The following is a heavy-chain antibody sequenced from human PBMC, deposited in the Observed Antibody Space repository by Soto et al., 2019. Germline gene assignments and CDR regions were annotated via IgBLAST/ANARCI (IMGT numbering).Heavy chain of an antibody. Sequence: SSVNVSRKSALYSFSNYGITWVRQAPRQPLEWLGWISLYSDGTNYAQKFQGIVSRTTVTSTTTAYMELRSLRSDDTAVYYGARVVPGAEAWFGPWGQGTLVTVSS. D-gene: IGHD2-2*01. V-gene: IGHV1-18*01. J-gene: IGHJ5*02. CDR3: ARVVPGAEAWFGP. CDR2: ISLYSDGT. CDR1: LYSFSNYG.